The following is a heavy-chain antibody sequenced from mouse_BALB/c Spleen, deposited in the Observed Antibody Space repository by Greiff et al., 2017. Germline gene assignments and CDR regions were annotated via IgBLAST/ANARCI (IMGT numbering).Heavy chain of an antibody. CDR3: TRGRNYYGSFDY. V-gene: IGHV6-6*02. CDR2: IRLKSNNYAT. J-gene: IGHJ2*01. CDR1: GFTFSNYW. Sequence: EVQLVESGGGLVQPGGSMKLSCVASGFTFSNYWMNWVRQSPEKGLEWVAEIRLKSNNYATHYAESVKGRFTISRDDSKSSVYLQMNNLRAEDTGIYYCTRGRNYYGSFDYWGQGTTLTVSS. D-gene: IGHD1-1*01.